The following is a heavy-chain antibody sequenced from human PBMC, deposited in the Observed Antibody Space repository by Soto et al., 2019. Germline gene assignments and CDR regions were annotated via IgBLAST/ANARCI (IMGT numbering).Heavy chain of an antibody. V-gene: IGHV4-59*01. CDR1: GGSISSYY. D-gene: IGHD1-26*01. CDR3: ARVLFGRLAWFDP. J-gene: IGHJ5*02. Sequence: PSETLSLTCTVSGGSISSYYWSWIRQPPGKGLEWIGYIYYSGSTNYNPSLKSRVTISVDTSQNQFSLQLSSVTAADTAVCYCARVLFGRLAWFDPWGQGTLVTVSS. CDR2: IYYSGST.